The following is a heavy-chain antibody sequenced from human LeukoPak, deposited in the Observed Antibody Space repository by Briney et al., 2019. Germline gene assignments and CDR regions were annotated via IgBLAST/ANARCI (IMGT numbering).Heavy chain of an antibody. Sequence: GKSLRLSCAASGFAFSTYATHWVRQAPGKGLEWVAVISYDGTNKYYGDSVKGRFTISRDNSKNTLYLQMNSLRAEDTAVYYCAKAQRIHACSSTSCYALDYWGQGTLVTVSS. J-gene: IGHJ4*02. D-gene: IGHD2-2*01. CDR3: AKAQRIHACSSTSCYALDY. CDR1: GFAFSTYA. V-gene: IGHV3-30-3*01. CDR2: ISYDGTNK.